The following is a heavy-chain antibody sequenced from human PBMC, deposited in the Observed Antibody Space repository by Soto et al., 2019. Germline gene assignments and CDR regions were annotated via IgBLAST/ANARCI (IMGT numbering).Heavy chain of an antibody. J-gene: IGHJ4*02. V-gene: IGHV3-23*01. CDR2: ISGSGGST. CDR3: AKDPGSSGSFDY. Sequence: GGSLRLSCAASGFTFSSYAMSWVRQAPGEGLEWVSAISGSGGSTYYADSVKGRFTISRDNSKNTLYLQMNSLRAEDTAVYYCAKDPGSSGSFDYWGQGTLVTVSS. CDR1: GFTFSSYA. D-gene: IGHD6-6*01.